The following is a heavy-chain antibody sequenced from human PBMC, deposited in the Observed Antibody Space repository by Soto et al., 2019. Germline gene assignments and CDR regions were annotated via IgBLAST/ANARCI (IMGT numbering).Heavy chain of an antibody. J-gene: IGHJ4*02. D-gene: IGHD2-15*01. CDR1: GFTFSHYF. CDR2: ISNSGSTT. V-gene: IGHV3-11*01. CDR3: VREKYCSGGSCYSDY. Sequence: QVQLVESGGGLAKPGGSLRLSCAASGFTFSHYFMTWIRQAPGKGLEWVSHISNSGSTTYYADSVKGRFTISRDNAKESPSLQMNSLRAEDTAVYYCVREKYCSGGSCYSDYWGQGTLVTVSS.